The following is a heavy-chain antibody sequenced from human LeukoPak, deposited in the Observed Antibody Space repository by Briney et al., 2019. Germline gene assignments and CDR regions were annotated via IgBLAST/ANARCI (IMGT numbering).Heavy chain of an antibody. CDR3: ARGASYYAPFDY. D-gene: IGHD3-10*01. V-gene: IGHV4-34*01. CDR2: INHSGST. J-gene: IGHJ4*02. Sequence: SEXLSLTCXVXGGSFSGYYWSWIRQPPGKGLEWIGEINHSGSTNYNPSLKSRVTISVDTPKNQFSLKLSSVTAADTAVYYCARGASYYAPFDYWGQGTLVTVSS. CDR1: GGSFSGYY.